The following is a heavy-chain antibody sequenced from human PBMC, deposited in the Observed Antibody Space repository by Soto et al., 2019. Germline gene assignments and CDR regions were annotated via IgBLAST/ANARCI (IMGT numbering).Heavy chain of an antibody. CDR3: ARGQVSPYGIDYGMDV. Sequence: PGGSLRLSCAASGFTFSDYYMSWIRQAPRKGLEWVSYISSSGSTIYYADSVKGRFTVSRDNAKNSLYLQMNSLRAEDTAVYYCARGQVSPYGIDYGMDVWGQGTTVTVSS. V-gene: IGHV3-11*01. CDR2: ISSSGSTI. D-gene: IGHD4-17*01. J-gene: IGHJ6*02. CDR1: GFTFSDYY.